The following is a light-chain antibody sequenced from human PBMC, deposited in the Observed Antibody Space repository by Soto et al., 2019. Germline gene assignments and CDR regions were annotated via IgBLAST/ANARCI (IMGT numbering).Light chain of an antibody. V-gene: IGLV4-69*02. CDR2: VNSDGSH. CDR1: SGHRNYA. CDR3: QTGGTGIP. Sequence: QPVLTQSPSASASLGAPVKLTCTLDSGHRNYAIAWHQQQPGKGPRYLMKVNSDGSHIQGDGIPGRFSGSSSGAERYLIISSLQSEDAADYYCQTGGTGIPFGGGTKVTVL. J-gene: IGLJ3*02.